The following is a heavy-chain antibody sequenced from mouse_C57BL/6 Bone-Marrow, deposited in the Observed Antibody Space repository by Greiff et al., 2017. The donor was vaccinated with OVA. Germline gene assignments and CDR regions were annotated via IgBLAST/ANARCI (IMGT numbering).Heavy chain of an antibody. J-gene: IGHJ4*01. Sequence: EVLLVQSGAELVRPGASVKLSCTASGFTITDYYMHWVKQRPEQGLEWIGRIDPDDGDTKYDPKFKGKATMTVDTSSNTAYMQLSSLTSEDTAVYYCATGEYYGAMDDGGRGKADTVSS. V-gene: IGHV14-1*01. CDR2: IDPDDGDT. CDR3: ATGEYYGAMDD. CDR1: GFTITDYY. D-gene: IGHD1-1*01.